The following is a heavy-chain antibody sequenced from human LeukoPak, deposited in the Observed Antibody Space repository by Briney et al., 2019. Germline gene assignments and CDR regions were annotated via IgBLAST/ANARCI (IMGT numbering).Heavy chain of an antibody. CDR3: ARIQTGDFDY. CDR1: GFTFSSYE. V-gene: IGHV3-48*03. CDR2: ISSSGSTI. Sequence: GGSLRLSCAASGFTFSSYEMNWVRQAPGKGLEWVSYISSSGSTIYYADSVKGRFTISRDNAKNSLYLQMNSLRAEDTAGYYCARIQTGDFDYWGQGTLVTVSS. D-gene: IGHD7-27*01. J-gene: IGHJ4*02.